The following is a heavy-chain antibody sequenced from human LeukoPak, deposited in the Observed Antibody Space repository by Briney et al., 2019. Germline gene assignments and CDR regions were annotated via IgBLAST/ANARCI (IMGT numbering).Heavy chain of an antibody. CDR2: VSAYNGNT. V-gene: IGHV1-18*01. J-gene: IGHJ5*02. D-gene: IGHD3-16*01. Sequence: ASMKVSCTASCYTFTSFGIRWVRQAPGQGVEWMGWVSAYNGNTNYAQKLQGRVTITTDTSTSTAYMELRSLRSDDTAVYYCARIAYWGLDPWGQGTLFTVSS. CDR3: ARIAYWGLDP. CDR1: CYTFTSFG.